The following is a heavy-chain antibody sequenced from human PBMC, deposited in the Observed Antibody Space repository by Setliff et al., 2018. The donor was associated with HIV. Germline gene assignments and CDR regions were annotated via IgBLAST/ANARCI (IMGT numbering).Heavy chain of an antibody. V-gene: IGHV4-39*01. CDR3: ARHPGQYNILTGYRYYYMDV. CDR1: DVSISSSRYF. D-gene: IGHD3-9*01. J-gene: IGHJ6*03. CDR2: IYFSGST. Sequence: SETLFLTCAVSDVSISSSRYFWGWIRRPPGTGLDWIGSIYFSGSTYYNPSLESRVTISMDTSKNQFSLKLTSVTAADTAVYYCARHPGQYNILTGYRYYYMDVWGKGTTVTVSS.